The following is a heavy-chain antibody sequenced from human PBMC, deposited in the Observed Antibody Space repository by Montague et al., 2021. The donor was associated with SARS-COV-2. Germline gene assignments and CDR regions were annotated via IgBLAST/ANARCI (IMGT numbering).Heavy chain of an antibody. CDR3: ARLGDGVVPSPLLGLGPYYSYYYMDV. Sequence: SETLSLTCAVSGGSFSPYSWNWIRQPPGKGLEWIGEIHHGGNTNYNPSLKSRVTISVDTSKNQFSLKLTSVAAADTAIYYCARLGDGVVPSPLLGLGPYYSYYYMDVWGKGTAVTISS. J-gene: IGHJ6*03. V-gene: IGHV4-34*01. D-gene: IGHD3-10*01. CDR2: IHHGGNT. CDR1: GGSFSPYS.